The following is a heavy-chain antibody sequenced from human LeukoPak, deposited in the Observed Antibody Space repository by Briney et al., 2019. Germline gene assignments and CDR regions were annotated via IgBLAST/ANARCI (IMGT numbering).Heavy chain of an antibody. D-gene: IGHD1-26*01. CDR2: IYSGGGT. CDR1: GFTFISYA. V-gene: IGHV3-66*01. CDR3: ARKTDSGGRSDY. J-gene: IGHJ4*02. Sequence: PGGSLRLSCVASGFTFISYAMSWVRQAPGRGLEWVSLIYSGGGTQYADSVKGRFTISRDNSKNTLYLQMNSLGAEDTAVYYCARKTDSGGRSDYWGQGTLVTVSS.